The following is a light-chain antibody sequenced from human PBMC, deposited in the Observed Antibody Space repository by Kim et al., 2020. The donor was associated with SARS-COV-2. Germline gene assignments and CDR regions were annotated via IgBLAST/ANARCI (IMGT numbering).Light chain of an antibody. CDR3: QAWDSSTAYV. J-gene: IGLJ2*01. Sequence: SYELTQPPSVSVSPGQTASITCSGDKLGDKYACWYQQKPGQSPVLVIYQDWKRPSGIPERFSGSNSGNTATLTISGTQAMDEADYYCQAWDSSTAYVFSGGTQLTVL. CDR2: QDW. V-gene: IGLV3-1*01. CDR1: KLGDKY.